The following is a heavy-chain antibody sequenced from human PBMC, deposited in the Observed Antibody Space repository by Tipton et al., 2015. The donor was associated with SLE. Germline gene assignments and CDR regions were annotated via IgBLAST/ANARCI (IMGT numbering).Heavy chain of an antibody. D-gene: IGHD3-16*02. CDR1: GGSINSYY. CDR3: ARTQYTFGGVIAPFDY. J-gene: IGHJ4*02. CDR2: IYYSGSP. V-gene: IGHV4-59*12. Sequence: TLSLTCTVSGGSINSYYWTWIRQPPGKGLEWIGYIYYSGSPKYHPSLKSRVTLSVDTSKNQFSLNLSSVTAADTAVYYCARTQYTFGGVIAPFDYWRQGTLVTVSS.